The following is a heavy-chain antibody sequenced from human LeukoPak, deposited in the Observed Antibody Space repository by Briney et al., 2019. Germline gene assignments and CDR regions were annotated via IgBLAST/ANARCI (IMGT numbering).Heavy chain of an antibody. CDR2: IYHSGST. CDR3: AREVAAAGREVDY. Sequence: SETLSLTCAVSGYSISSGYYWGWIRPPPGKGLGWIGSIYHSGSTYYNPSLKSRVTISVDTSKNQFSLKLSSVTAADTAVYYCAREVAAAGREVDYWGQGTLVTVSS. CDR1: GYSISSGYY. J-gene: IGHJ4*02. D-gene: IGHD6-13*01. V-gene: IGHV4-38-2*02.